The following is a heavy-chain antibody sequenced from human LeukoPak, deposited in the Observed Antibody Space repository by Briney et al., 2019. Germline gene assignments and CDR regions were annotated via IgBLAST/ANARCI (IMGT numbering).Heavy chain of an antibody. D-gene: IGHD4-17*01. CDR1: GGSISSYY. V-gene: IGHV4-59*01. CDR2: IYYSGST. Sequence: ASETLSLTCTVSGGSISSYYWSWLRQPPGKGLEWIGNIYYSGSTNYNPSLKSRVTISVDTSKNQFSLKLSSVTAADTAVYYCARINDYGDYRFDYWGQGTLVTVSS. J-gene: IGHJ4*02. CDR3: ARINDYGDYRFDY.